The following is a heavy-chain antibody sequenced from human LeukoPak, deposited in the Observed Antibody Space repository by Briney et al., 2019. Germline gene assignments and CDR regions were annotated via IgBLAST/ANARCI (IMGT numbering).Heavy chain of an antibody. J-gene: IGHJ4*02. Sequence: ASVSVSCKASGYTFTSYYMHWVRQAPGQGGEGRGIINPSGGSTSYAQKFQGRVTMTRDTSTSTVYMELSSLRSEDTAVYYCARDSVNYYDSSGYYLDYWGQGTLVTVSS. CDR2: INPSGGST. CDR3: ARDSVNYYDSSGYYLDY. V-gene: IGHV1-46*01. CDR1: GYTFTSYY. D-gene: IGHD3-22*01.